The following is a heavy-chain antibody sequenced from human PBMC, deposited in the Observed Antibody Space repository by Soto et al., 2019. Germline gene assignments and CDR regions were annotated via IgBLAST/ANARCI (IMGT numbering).Heavy chain of an antibody. J-gene: IGHJ4*02. CDR2: IKSKTDGGTT. D-gene: IGHD3-22*01. V-gene: IGHV3-15*01. CDR3: TTDYYDSSGYLDY. Sequence: GGSLRLSCAASGFTFSNAWMSWVRQAPGKGLEWVGRIKSKTDGGTTDYAAPVKGRFTISRDDSKNTLYLQMNSLKTEDTAVYYCTTDYYDSSGYLDYWGQGTLVTVSS. CDR1: GFTFSNAW.